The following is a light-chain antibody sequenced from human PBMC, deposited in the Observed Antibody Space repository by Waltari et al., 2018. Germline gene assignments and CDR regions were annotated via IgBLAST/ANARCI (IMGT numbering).Light chain of an antibody. J-gene: IGLJ3*02. Sequence: QTVVTQEPSLSVSPGGTVTLTCALSSGSVSSTSSVTWYRQTPGQAPRTLLYKESSRSVGVPGRLSGSGLGNKAALTITGGQADDESDYFCSMYMGSGIWVFGGGTQLTVL. CDR2: KES. V-gene: IGLV8-61*01. CDR3: SMYMGSGIWV. CDR1: SGSVSSTSS.